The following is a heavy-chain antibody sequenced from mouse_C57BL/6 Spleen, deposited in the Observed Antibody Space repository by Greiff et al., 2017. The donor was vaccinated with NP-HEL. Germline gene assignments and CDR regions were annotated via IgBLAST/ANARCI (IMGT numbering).Heavy chain of an antibody. J-gene: IGHJ4*01. D-gene: IGHD2-3*01. CDR2: IHPNSGST. CDR1: GYTFTSYW. Sequence: QVQLKQPGAELIKPGASVKLSCKASGYTFTSYWMHWVKQRPGQGLEWIGMIHPNSGSTNYNEKFKSKATLTVDKSSSTAYMQLSSLTSEDSAVYYCARKDGYPFYAMDYWGQGTSVTVSS. V-gene: IGHV1-64*01. CDR3: ARKDGYPFYAMDY.